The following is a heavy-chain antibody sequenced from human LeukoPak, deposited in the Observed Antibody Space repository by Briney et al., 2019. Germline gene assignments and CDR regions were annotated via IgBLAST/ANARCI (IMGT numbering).Heavy chain of an antibody. Sequence: GGSLRLSCAASGFTFSYYVMHWVRQAPGKGLEWVAVISCDGSNKYYADSVKGRFTISRDNSKNTLYLQMNSLRAEDTAVYYCARVSAPYGSGSFDYWGQGTLVTVSS. J-gene: IGHJ4*02. D-gene: IGHD3-10*01. CDR2: ISCDGSNK. CDR3: ARVSAPYGSGSFDY. CDR1: GFTFSYYV. V-gene: IGHV3-30-3*01.